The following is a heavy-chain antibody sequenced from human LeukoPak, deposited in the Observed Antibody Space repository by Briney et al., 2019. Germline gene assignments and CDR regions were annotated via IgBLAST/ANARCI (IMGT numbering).Heavy chain of an antibody. CDR2: ICSGGST. J-gene: IGHJ4*02. CDR3: ARDPARAMIRY. D-gene: IGHD3-22*01. Sequence: GGSLRLSCAASGFTVSSNYMSWVRQAPGEGLEWVSVICSGGSTYYADSVKGRFTISRDNSKNTLYLQMNSLRAEDTAVYYCARDPARAMIRYWGQGTLVTVSS. V-gene: IGHV3-53*01. CDR1: GFTVSSNY.